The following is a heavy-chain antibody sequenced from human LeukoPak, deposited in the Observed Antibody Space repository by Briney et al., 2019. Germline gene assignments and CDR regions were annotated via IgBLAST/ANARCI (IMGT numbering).Heavy chain of an antibody. J-gene: IGHJ6*02. Sequence: SETLSLTCTVSGGSISSYYWSWIWHPPGAGREWRSYISYSGSTNYTPSPKSRVTISVDRSKKQFSLKLNSMTAADTAEYYCATRSSGWYYGMDVWGQGTTVTVSS. V-gene: IGHV4-59*08. CDR3: ATRSSGWYYGMDV. CDR2: ISYSGST. D-gene: IGHD6-19*01. CDR1: GGSISSYY.